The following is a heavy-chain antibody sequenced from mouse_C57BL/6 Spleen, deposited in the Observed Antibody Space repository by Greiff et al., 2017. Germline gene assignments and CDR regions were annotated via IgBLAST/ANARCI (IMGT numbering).Heavy chain of an antibody. Sequence: VQLQQSGAELARPGASVKLSCKASGYTFTSYGISWVKQRTGQGLEWIGEIYPRIGNTYYNEKFKGKATLTADKSSSTAYMELRSLTYENSAVYFCASPYYYGSRDWYFDVWGTGTTVTVSS. V-gene: IGHV1-81*01. J-gene: IGHJ1*03. D-gene: IGHD1-1*01. CDR1: GYTFTSYG. CDR2: IYPRIGNT. CDR3: ASPYYYGSRDWYFDV.